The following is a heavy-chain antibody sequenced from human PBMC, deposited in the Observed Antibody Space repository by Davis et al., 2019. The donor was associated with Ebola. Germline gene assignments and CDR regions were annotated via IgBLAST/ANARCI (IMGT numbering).Heavy chain of an antibody. Sequence: ASVPVSCKTSGYTFTGYFIHWVRQAPGQGLEWMGRINPNTGGTSSPQRFQGRVTMTRDTPISTVYMELSRLRSDDTAVYYCARAGNYFDSGNALDYWGQGTLVTASS. CDR2: INPNTGGT. CDR1: GYTFTGYF. CDR3: ARAGNYFDSGNALDY. V-gene: IGHV1-2*06. J-gene: IGHJ4*02. D-gene: IGHD3-10*01.